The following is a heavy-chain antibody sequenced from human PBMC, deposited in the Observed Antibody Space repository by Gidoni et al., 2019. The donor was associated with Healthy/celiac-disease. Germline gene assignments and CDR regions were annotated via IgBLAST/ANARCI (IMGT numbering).Heavy chain of an antibody. CDR3: AREGLAGYGSSRNIDEDYYFDY. J-gene: IGHJ4*02. D-gene: IGHD6-13*01. V-gene: IGHV1-46*01. CDR1: GYTFTSYY. Sequence: QVQLVQSGAEVKKPGASVKVSCKAYGYTFTSYYMHWGRQAPGQGLEWMGIINPSGGSTSYAQKFQGRVTMTRDTSTSTVYMELSSLRSEDTAVYYCAREGLAGYGSSRNIDEDYYFDYWGQGTLVTVSS. CDR2: INPSGGST.